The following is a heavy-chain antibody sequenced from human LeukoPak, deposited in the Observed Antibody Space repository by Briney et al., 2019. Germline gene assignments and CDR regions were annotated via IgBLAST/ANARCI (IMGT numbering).Heavy chain of an antibody. J-gene: IGHJ1*01. CDR3: ASDYGGNPEYFQH. CDR2: IYYSGST. V-gene: IGHV4-30-4*01. D-gene: IGHD4-23*01. CDR1: GGSISSGDYY. Sequence: SETLSLTCNVSGGSISSGDYYWSWIRQPPGKGLEWIGYIYYSGSTYYNPSLKSRVTISVDTSKNQFSLKLSSVTAADTAVYYCASDYGGNPEYFQHWGQGTLVTVSS.